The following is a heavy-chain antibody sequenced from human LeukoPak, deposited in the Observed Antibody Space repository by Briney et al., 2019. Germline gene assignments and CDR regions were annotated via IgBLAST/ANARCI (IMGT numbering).Heavy chain of an antibody. Sequence: GGSLRLSCAASGFTFSSYSMNWVRQAPGKGLEWVSSISTSSSYIYYADSVKGRFTISRDNAKNSLYLQMNSLRAEDTAVYYCARGQGNWNPDYWGQGTLVTVSS. J-gene: IGHJ4*02. CDR2: ISTSSSYI. V-gene: IGHV3-21*01. CDR3: ARGQGNWNPDY. D-gene: IGHD1-20*01. CDR1: GFTFSSYS.